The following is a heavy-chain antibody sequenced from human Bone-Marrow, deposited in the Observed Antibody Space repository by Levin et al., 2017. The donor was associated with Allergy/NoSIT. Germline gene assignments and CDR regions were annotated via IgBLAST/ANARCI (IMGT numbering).Heavy chain of an antibody. D-gene: IGHD3-10*01. J-gene: IGHJ6*02. CDR2: IKVDGSET. Sequence: GESLKISCGGSGFIFSSYWMTWARQAPGKGLEWVANIKVDGSETYYVDSVKGRFTISRDNAKNTVYLQMNSLRAEDTAVYYCGRDVSGSGGMDVWGQGTTVTVSS. V-gene: IGHV3-7*01. CDR3: GRDVSGSGGMDV. CDR1: GFIFSSYW.